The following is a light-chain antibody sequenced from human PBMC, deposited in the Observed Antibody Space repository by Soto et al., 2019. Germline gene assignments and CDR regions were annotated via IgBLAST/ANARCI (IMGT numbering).Light chain of an antibody. J-gene: IGKJ2*01. Sequence: EIVLTQSPATLSLSPGERATLSCRASQSVGGFLAWYQQKSGQAPRLLIYDTSKRATGIPARFSGSGSVTDFTLTISSLEPEDFAIYHCQHRSNWPPMYTFGQGTKREI. CDR2: DTS. CDR3: QHRSNWPPMYT. V-gene: IGKV3-11*01. CDR1: QSVGGF.